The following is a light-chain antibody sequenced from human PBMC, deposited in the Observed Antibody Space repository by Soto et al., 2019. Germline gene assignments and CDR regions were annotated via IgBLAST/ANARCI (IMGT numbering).Light chain of an antibody. Sequence: QSVLTQPPSASGTPGQMVTISCSGSYSNVGANPVSWYQQVPGRAPQLLIYSNNQRPAGVPGRFPGSRSDTSASLSISGLQSADEVDYYCASWDDTLNDYVFGTGTKVTVL. V-gene: IGLV1-44*01. CDR3: ASWDDTLNDYV. CDR1: YSNVGANP. CDR2: SNN. J-gene: IGLJ1*01.